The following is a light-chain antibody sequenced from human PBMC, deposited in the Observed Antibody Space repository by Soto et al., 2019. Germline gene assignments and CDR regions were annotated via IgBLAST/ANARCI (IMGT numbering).Light chain of an antibody. J-gene: IGKJ1*01. CDR1: QSVSSW. V-gene: IGKV1-5*03. CDR2: KAP. CDR3: QQYHGYFRT. Sequence: DIQMTQSPSTLSASVGDRVTITCRASQSVSSWLAWHQQKAGKPPRLLIYKAPSLESGVPSRFSGSGSGTEFALTISSLQPDDFATYYCQQYHGYFRTFGQATKVEIK.